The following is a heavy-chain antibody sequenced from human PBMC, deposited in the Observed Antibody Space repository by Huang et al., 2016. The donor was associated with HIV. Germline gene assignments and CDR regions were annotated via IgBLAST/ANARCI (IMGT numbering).Heavy chain of an antibody. CDR1: GFTFSSDW. Sequence: DVQLVESGGGLAQPGGSLRLSCAAAGFTFSSDWMYWVRQAPGKGLVWVSRINMGGSRTTSADAGKGRFTSSRDNAKNELYLQMNSLRAEDTAVYYCARQYQVLSGGYYYYSMDVWGTGTTVTVSS. D-gene: IGHD2-2*01. CDR2: INMGGSRT. J-gene: IGHJ6*03. V-gene: IGHV3-74*01. CDR3: ARQYQVLSGGYYYYSMDV.